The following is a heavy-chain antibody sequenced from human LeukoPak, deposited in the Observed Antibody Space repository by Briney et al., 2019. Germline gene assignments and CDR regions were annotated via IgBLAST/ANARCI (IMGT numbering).Heavy chain of an antibody. CDR3: AREGDSSGWYYPFDY. Sequence: LETLSLXCTVSGGSSSSYYWRWIRQPAGKGPEWIGRMYISGDTNYNPSLKSRVTMSLDTSKNQFSLRLSSVTAADTAVYYCAREGDSSGWYYPFDYWGQGTLVTVSS. CDR1: GGSSSSYY. D-gene: IGHD6-19*01. J-gene: IGHJ4*02. CDR2: MYISGDT. V-gene: IGHV4-4*07.